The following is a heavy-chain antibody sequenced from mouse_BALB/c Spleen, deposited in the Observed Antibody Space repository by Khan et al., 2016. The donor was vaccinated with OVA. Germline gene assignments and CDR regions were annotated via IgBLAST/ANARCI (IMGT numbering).Heavy chain of an antibody. J-gene: IGHJ3*01. V-gene: IGHV1-77*01. CDR2: ISPESGDT. Sequence: QVQLQQSGAELARPGASVKLSCKASGYTFTDYYINWVKQRTGQGLEWIGEISPESGDTYYNEKFKGKATLTADKSSTTAYMPLSSLTSEASAVYFCARRNYFGYTFAYWGQGTLVTVSA. CDR3: ARRNYFGYTFAY. D-gene: IGHD1-2*01. CDR1: GYTFTDYY.